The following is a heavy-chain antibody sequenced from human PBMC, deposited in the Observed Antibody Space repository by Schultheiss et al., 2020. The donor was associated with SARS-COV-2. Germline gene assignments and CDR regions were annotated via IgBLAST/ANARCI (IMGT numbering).Heavy chain of an antibody. CDR1: GFTFSSYS. Sequence: GGSLRLSCAASGFTFSSYSMNWVRQAPGKGLEWVSRINSDGSSTNYADSVKGRYTISRDNYRNTLYLQMNSLRAEDTAVYYCARGGSYHGGYWGQGTLVTVSS. CDR2: INSDGSST. V-gene: IGHV3-74*01. D-gene: IGHD1-26*01. CDR3: ARGGSYHGGY. J-gene: IGHJ4*02.